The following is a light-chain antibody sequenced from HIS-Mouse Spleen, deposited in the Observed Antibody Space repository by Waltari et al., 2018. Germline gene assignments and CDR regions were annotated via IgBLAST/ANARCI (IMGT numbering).Light chain of an antibody. J-gene: IGLJ2*01. Sequence: QSALTQPPSASGSPGQSVTISCTGTSSDVGGYNYVSWYQQHPGKAPKLMIDEVSKLPPAVPDLFSGSKSGHTASLTVSGLQAEDEADYYCSSYAGSNNFVVFGGGTKLTVL. V-gene: IGLV2-8*01. CDR2: EVS. CDR1: SSDVGGYNY. CDR3: SSYAGSNNFVV.